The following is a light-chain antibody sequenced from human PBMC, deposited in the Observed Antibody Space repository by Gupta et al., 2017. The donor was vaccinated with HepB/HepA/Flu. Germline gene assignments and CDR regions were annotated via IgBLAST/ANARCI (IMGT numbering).Light chain of an antibody. CDR2: DNN. Sequence: QSVLTQPPSVSAAPGQNVTISCPGTSSNIGANYILWSQQLPGTAPKLLRYDNNKRRSGVAARCSASKSGTSATVGITGLQTGEEAAYYYCIWDSNLSDDVVFGGGTKLTVL. J-gene: IGLJ2*01. CDR1: SSNIGANY. V-gene: IGLV1-51*01. CDR3: CIWDSNLSDDVV.